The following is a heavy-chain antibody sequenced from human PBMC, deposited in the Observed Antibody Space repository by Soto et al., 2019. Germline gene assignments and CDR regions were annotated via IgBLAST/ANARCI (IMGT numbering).Heavy chain of an antibody. J-gene: IGHJ4*02. CDR3: ARLAVAGNFDY. V-gene: IGHV4-39*01. CDR2: IYYSGST. Sequence: QLQLQESGPGLVKPSETLSLTCTVSGGSISSSSYYWGWIRQPPGKGLEWIGSIYYSGSTYYNPSLKSRVTISVDTSKNQFSLKLSSVTAADTAVYYCARLAVAGNFDYWGQGTLVTVFS. CDR1: GGSISSSSYY. D-gene: IGHD6-19*01.